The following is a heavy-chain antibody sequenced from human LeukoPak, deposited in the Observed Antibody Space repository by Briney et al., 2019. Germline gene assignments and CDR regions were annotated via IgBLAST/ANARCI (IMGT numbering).Heavy chain of an antibody. CDR1: GFIFSDYW. Sequence: PGGSLRLSCVASGFIFSDYWMHWVRQAPGEGLVWVSRINSDGSSTSYADSVKGRFTISRDNAKNTLELQMNSLRGEDTAVYYCARGRIYSGYDDFDYWGQGTLVTVSS. CDR3: ARGRIYSGYDDFDY. J-gene: IGHJ4*02. CDR2: INSDGSST. V-gene: IGHV3-74*01. D-gene: IGHD5-12*01.